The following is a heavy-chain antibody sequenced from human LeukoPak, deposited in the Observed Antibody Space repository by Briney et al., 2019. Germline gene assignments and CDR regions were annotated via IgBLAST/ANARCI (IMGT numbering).Heavy chain of an antibody. CDR2: ISSSSSYI. Sequence: GGSLRLSSAASGFTFSSYSMNWVRQAPGKGLEWVSSISSSSSYIYYADSVKGRFTISRDNAKNSLYLQMNSLRAEDTAVYYCARVVVVVAANQYNWFDPWGQGTLVTVSS. D-gene: IGHD2-15*01. V-gene: IGHV3-21*01. J-gene: IGHJ5*02. CDR3: ARVVVVVAANQYNWFDP. CDR1: GFTFSSYS.